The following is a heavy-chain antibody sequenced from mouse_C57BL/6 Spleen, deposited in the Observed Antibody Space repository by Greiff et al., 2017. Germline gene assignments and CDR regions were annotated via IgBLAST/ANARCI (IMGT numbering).Heavy chain of an antibody. CDR1: GYTFTSYW. J-gene: IGHJ3*01. CDR2: IDPSDSYT. CDR3: ARLDYGKTGFAY. V-gene: IGHV1-69*01. D-gene: IGHD1-1*01. Sequence: QVQLQQPGAELVMPGASVKLSCKASGYTFTSYWMHWVKQRPGQGLEWIGEIDPSDSYTNYNQKFKGKSTLTVDKSSSTAYMQLSSLTSEDSAVYYCARLDYGKTGFAYWGQGTMLTVSA.